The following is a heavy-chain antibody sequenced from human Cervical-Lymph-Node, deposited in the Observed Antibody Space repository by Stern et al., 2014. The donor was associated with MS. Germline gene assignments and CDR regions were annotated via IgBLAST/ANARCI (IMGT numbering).Heavy chain of an antibody. CDR2: ISFDGRQT. CDR1: GSGFSRYA. CDR3: AREKGMYCFSTDCLDYYDGMDV. J-gene: IGHJ6*02. Sequence: QVQLVESGGGVVQPGRSLRLSCAASGSGFSRYAMHWVRQAPGKGLEWVAVISFDGRQTFHADSVKGRFTISRDNSKNTVDLQMNSLRVEDTAVYFCAREKGMYCFSTDCLDYYDGMDVWGQGTTVTVSS. D-gene: IGHD2-2*01. V-gene: IGHV3-30*04.